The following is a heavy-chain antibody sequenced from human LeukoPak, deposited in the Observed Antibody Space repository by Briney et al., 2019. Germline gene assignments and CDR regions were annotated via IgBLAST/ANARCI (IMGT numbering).Heavy chain of an antibody. J-gene: IGHJ3*02. V-gene: IGHV4-34*01. CDR1: GGSFSGYY. CDR2: INYSGST. Sequence: SETLSLTCAVYGGSFSGYYWSWIRQPPGKGLEWIGEINYSGSTNYNPSLKSRVTISVDTSKNQFSLKLSSVTAADTAVYYCARARKTTMIVAKDAFDIWGQGTMVTVSS. D-gene: IGHD3-22*01. CDR3: ARARKTTMIVAKDAFDI.